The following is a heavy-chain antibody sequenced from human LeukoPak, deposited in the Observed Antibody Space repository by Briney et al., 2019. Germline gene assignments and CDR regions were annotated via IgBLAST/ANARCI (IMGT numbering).Heavy chain of an antibody. CDR3: ARLDYYDKKSFDY. CDR2: IFYSGST. V-gene: IGHV4-39*01. J-gene: IGHJ4*02. D-gene: IGHD3-22*01. Sequence: SETLSLTCIVSGGSINSDSYYWGWIRQPPGKGLEWIGSIFYSGSTYYNPSLKSRVTISVDTSKNQFSLKLSSVTAADTAVYYCARLDYYDKKSFDYWGQGTLVTVSS. CDR1: GGSINSDSYY.